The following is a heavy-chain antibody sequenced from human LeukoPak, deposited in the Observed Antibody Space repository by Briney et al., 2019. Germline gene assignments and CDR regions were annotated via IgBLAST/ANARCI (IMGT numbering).Heavy chain of an antibody. CDR1: GGSFSGYY. V-gene: IGHV4-34*01. D-gene: IGHD3-10*01. CDR3: VGGSVSLDY. J-gene: IGHJ4*02. Sequence: SETLPLTCAVYGGSFSGYYWSWIRQPPGKGLEWIGEINHSGSTNYNPSLKSRVTISVDTSKNQFSLKLSSVTAADTAVYYCVGGSVSLDYWGQGTLVTVSS. CDR2: INHSGST.